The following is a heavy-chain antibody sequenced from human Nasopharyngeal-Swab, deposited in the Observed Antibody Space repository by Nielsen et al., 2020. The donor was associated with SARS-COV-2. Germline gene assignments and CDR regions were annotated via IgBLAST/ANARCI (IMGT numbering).Heavy chain of an antibody. V-gene: IGHV1-18*01. Sequence: ASVKVSCKASGYTFTSYGISWVRQAPGQGLEWMGWISAYNGNTNYAQKLQGRVTMTTDTSTSTAYMELRSLRSDDTAVYYCARGPADCSGGSCYASHMDVWGKGTTVTVSS. J-gene: IGHJ6*03. D-gene: IGHD2-15*01. CDR1: GYTFTSYG. CDR3: ARGPADCSGGSCYASHMDV. CDR2: ISAYNGNT.